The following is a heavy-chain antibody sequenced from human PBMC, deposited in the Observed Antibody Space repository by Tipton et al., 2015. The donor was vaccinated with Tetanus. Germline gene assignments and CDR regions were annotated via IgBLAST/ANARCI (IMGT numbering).Heavy chain of an antibody. V-gene: IGHV3-53*01. CDR3: ARYYDSSGYYRNPDTFDI. Sequence: SLRLSCAASGITVSSNYMSWVRQAPGKGLEWVSVIYSGGSTYYADSVKGRFTISRDNSKNTLYLQMNSLRAGDTAVYYCARYYDSSGYYRNPDTFDIWGQGTMVTVSS. J-gene: IGHJ3*02. CDR2: IYSGGST. D-gene: IGHD3-22*01. CDR1: GITVSSNY.